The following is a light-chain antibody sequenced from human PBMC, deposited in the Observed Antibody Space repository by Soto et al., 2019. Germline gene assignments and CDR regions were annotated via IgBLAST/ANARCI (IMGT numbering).Light chain of an antibody. CDR2: AAS. CDR3: QQSYSTLLT. V-gene: IGKV1-39*01. Sequence: DIRMTQSPSSLSASVGDRVTITCRASQSISRYLNWYQQKPGKAPKLLIYAASSLQGGVPSRFSGSGSGTDFTLTISSLQPEDCATYYCQQSYSTLLTFGGGTKVDIK. J-gene: IGKJ4*01. CDR1: QSISRY.